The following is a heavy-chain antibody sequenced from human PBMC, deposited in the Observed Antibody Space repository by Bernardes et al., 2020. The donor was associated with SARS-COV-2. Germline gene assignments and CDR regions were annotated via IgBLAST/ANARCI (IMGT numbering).Heavy chain of an antibody. J-gene: IGHJ6*04. CDR1: GGSFSGYY. V-gene: IGHV4-34*01. D-gene: IGHD3-3*01. Sequence: SETLSLTCAVYGGSFSGYYWSWIRQPPGKGLEWIGEINHSGSTNYNPSLKSRVTISVDTSKNQFSLKLSSVTAADTAVYYCARVPVRFLEWNSGDVWGKGTTVTVSS. CDR3: ARVPVRFLEWNSGDV. CDR2: INHSGST.